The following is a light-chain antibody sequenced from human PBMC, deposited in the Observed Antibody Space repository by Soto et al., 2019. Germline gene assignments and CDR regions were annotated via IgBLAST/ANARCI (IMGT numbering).Light chain of an antibody. CDR3: QQYASSTGT. Sequence: EIVLTQSPATLSLSPGERATLSCRASQSVSNNLAWYQQKPGQAPRLLIYGASSRATGIPDRFSGSGSGTDFTLTISRLEPEDFAVYYCQQYASSTGTFGQGTKVEIK. J-gene: IGKJ1*01. V-gene: IGKV3-20*01. CDR2: GAS. CDR1: QSVSNN.